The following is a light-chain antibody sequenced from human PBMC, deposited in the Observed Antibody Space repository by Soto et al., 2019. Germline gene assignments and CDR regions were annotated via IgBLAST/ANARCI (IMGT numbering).Light chain of an antibody. J-gene: IGKJ1*01. CDR2: DAS. CDR1: QSISSW. V-gene: IGKV1-5*01. Sequence: DIPMTQSPSTLSASVGDRVTITCRASQSISSWLAWYQQKPGKAPKLLIYDASSLESGVPSRFSGSGSGTECTLTISSLQPDEFATYYCQQYNSSYWPFGQGTKVEIK. CDR3: QQYNSSYWP.